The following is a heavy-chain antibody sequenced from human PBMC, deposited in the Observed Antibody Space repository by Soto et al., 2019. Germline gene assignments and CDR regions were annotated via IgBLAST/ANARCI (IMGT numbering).Heavy chain of an antibody. CDR2: IYYSGST. CDR1: GGSVSSGSYY. Sequence: PSETLSLTCTVSGGSVSSGSYYWSWIRQPPGKGLEWIGYIYYSGSTNYNPSLKSRVTISVDTSKNQFSLKLSSVTAADTAVYYCASRGGSYGDNWFDPWGQGTLVTVS. CDR3: ASRGGSYGDNWFDP. D-gene: IGHD1-26*01. J-gene: IGHJ5*02. V-gene: IGHV4-61*01.